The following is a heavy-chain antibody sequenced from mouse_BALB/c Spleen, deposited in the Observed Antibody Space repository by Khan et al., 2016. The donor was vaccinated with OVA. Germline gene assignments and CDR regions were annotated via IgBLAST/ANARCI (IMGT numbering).Heavy chain of an antibody. CDR3: ATQGSAYTLFAY. CDR2: IYPYNDDT. D-gene: IGHD1-1*01. Sequence: EVQLQEPGHELVQPGASVKMSCKASGYTFSSYVIHWVRQKPGQGLEWIGYIYPYNDDTKYNETFKGKATLTSDKSSSTAYMEPSSLTTEDAAVYFCATQGSAYTLFAYWGQGTLGTVSA. V-gene: IGHV1S136*01. CDR1: GYTFSSYV. J-gene: IGHJ3*01.